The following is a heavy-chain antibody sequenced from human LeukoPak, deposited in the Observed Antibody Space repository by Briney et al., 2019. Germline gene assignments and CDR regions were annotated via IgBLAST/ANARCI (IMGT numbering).Heavy chain of an antibody. Sequence: PGGSLRLSCAASGFTFSSYAMHWVRQAPGKGLEWVAVISYDGSNKYYADSVKGRFTISRDNSKNTLYLQMNSLRAEDTAVYYCARAQLVRGGGDYWGQGTLVTVSS. CDR2: ISYDGSNK. CDR3: ARAQLVRGGGDY. CDR1: GFTFSSYA. D-gene: IGHD6-6*01. V-gene: IGHV3-30*01. J-gene: IGHJ4*02.